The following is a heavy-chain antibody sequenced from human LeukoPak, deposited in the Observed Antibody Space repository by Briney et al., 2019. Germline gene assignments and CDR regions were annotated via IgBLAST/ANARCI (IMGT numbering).Heavy chain of an antibody. Sequence: SETLSLTCAVYGGSFSGYYWSWIRQPPGKGLEWIGEINHSGSTNYNPSLKSRVTISVDTSKNQFSLKLSSVTAADTAVYYCAGALSSSWYKNWFDPWGQGTLVTVSS. CDR3: AGALSSSWYKNWFDP. D-gene: IGHD6-13*01. CDR2: INHSGST. J-gene: IGHJ5*02. CDR1: GGSFSGYY. V-gene: IGHV4-34*01.